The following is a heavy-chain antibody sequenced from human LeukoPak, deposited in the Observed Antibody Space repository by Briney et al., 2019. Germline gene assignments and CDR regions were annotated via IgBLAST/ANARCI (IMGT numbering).Heavy chain of an antibody. CDR1: QFTFSHYG. J-gene: IGHJ4*02. Sequence: GGSLTLSCLASQFTFSHYGMHWVRQAPGGGLEWVVVIWHDGSSQYYADSVKGRFTISRDNSQNTVYLQMNSLRAGDTAVYYCAKDAERGFDYSNSLEYWGQGTLVTVSS. D-gene: IGHD4-11*01. V-gene: IGHV3-33*06. CDR2: IWHDGSSQ. CDR3: AKDAERGFDYSNSLEY.